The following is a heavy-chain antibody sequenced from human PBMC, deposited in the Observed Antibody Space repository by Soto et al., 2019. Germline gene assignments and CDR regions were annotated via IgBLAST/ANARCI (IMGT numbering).Heavy chain of an antibody. CDR3: PSCDSSSWYGGCFDP. V-gene: IGHV4-31*03. D-gene: IGHD6-13*01. CDR1: GGSISSGGYY. CDR2: IYYSGST. J-gene: IGHJ5*02. Sequence: SGTLSLTCTVSGGSISSGGYYWSWIRQHPGKGLEWIGYIYYSGSTYYNPSLKSRVTISVDTSKNQFSLKLSSVTAADTAVYYCPSCDSSSWYGGCFDPWGQGTLVPAPQ.